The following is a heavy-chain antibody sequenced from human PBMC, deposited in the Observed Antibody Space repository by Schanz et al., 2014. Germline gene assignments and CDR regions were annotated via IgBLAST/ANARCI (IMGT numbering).Heavy chain of an antibody. CDR2: IKHDGSEK. Sequence: EQVLESGGGFVQPGGSLRLSCATSGFTFTTFAMTWVRQAPGKGLEWVANIKHDGSEKYYVDSVKGRFTISRDNAKNSMYLEMNSLRAEDTAVFYCARVGGTYYDFWSGVPPTVMHDGFDIWGQGTMVTVS. CDR3: ARVGGTYYDFWSGVPPTVMHDGFDI. J-gene: IGHJ3*02. D-gene: IGHD3-3*01. CDR1: GFTFTTFA. V-gene: IGHV3-7*01.